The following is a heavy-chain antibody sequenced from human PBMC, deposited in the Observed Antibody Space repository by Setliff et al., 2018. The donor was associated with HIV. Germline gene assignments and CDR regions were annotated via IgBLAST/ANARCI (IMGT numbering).Heavy chain of an antibody. Sequence: PGGSLRLSCAASGFTFSNYAMSWVRQAPGKGLEWVSAISGSGGSTYYADSVKGRFTISRDNSKNTLYLQMNNLRAEDTAVYYCAKVYYDSSGYYYAYYFDKWGQGTLVTVSS. J-gene: IGHJ4*02. CDR2: ISGSGGST. V-gene: IGHV3-23*01. CDR1: GFTFSNYA. CDR3: AKVYYDSSGYYYAYYFDK. D-gene: IGHD3-22*01.